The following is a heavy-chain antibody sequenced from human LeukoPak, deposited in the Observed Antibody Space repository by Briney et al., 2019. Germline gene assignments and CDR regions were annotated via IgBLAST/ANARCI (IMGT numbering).Heavy chain of an antibody. CDR2: ISGIGGST. Sequence: GGSLRLSCAASGFSFSTSAMSWVRQAPGKGLESVSTISGIGGSTYYADSVKGRFTISRDNSKNTLYLQMNNLRAEDTAVYYCARGGDLKYCSGGSCYSVDYWGQGTLVTVSS. CDR1: GFSFSTSA. D-gene: IGHD2-15*01. J-gene: IGHJ4*02. V-gene: IGHV3-23*01. CDR3: ARGGDLKYCSGGSCYSVDY.